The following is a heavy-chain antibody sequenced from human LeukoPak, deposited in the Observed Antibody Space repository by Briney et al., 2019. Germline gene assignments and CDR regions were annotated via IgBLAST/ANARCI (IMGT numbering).Heavy chain of an antibody. CDR1: GYTFTGYY. D-gene: IGHD2-15*01. CDR2: INPKSGGT. CDR3: ARELSDAVGGGGSCYAY. Sequence: ASVKVSCKASGYTFTGYYMHWVRQAPGQGLEWMGWINPKSGGTNYAQKFQGRVTMTRDTSISTAYMELSRLRSDDTAVYYCARELSDAVGGGGSCYAYWGQGTLVTVSS. V-gene: IGHV1-2*02. J-gene: IGHJ4*02.